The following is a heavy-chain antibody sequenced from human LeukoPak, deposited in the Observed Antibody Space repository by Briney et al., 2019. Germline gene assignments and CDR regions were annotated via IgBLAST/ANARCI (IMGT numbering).Heavy chain of an antibody. V-gene: IGHV1-18*01. J-gene: IGHJ4*02. CDR3: ARDQVLGPMPDNFYDSSTYSVDY. D-gene: IGHD3-22*01. CDR1: GDTFTSYD. Sequence: GASVKVSCKASGDTFTSYDFIWVRQAPGQGLEWMGWISAYNGNTNYAQKFQGRVTMTTDTSTSTAYMELRSLRSDDTAVYYCARDQVLGPMPDNFYDSSTYSVDYWGQGTLVTVSS. CDR2: ISAYNGNT.